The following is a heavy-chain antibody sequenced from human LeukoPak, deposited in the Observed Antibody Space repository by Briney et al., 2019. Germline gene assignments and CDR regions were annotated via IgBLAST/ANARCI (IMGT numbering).Heavy chain of an antibody. V-gene: IGHV4-59*01. CDR1: GGSISSYY. J-gene: IGHJ5*02. CDR3: AREGGKAAAGDWFDP. D-gene: IGHD6-13*01. Sequence: SETLSLTCTVSGGSISSYYWSWIRQPPGKGLEWTGYIYYSGSTNYNPSLKSRVTISVDTSKDQFSLKLSSVTAADTAVYYCAREGGKAAAGDWFDPWGQGTLVTVSS. CDR2: IYYSGST.